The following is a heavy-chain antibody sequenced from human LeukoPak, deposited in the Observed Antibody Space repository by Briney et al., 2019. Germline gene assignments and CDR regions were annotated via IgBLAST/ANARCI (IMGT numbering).Heavy chain of an antibody. CDR3: ARSKQWPKPNFDY. Sequence: SVKVSCKASGGTFSSYAISWVRQAPGQGLEWMGGIIPIFGTANYAQKFQGRVTITADESTSTAYMELSSLRSEDTAVYYCARSKQWPKPNFDYWGQGTLVTVSS. D-gene: IGHD6-19*01. J-gene: IGHJ4*02. V-gene: IGHV1-69*13. CDR1: GGTFSSYA. CDR2: IIPIFGTA.